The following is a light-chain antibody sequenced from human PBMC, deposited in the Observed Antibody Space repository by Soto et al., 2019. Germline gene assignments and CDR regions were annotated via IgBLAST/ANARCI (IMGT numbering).Light chain of an antibody. CDR3: QKYSSVPV. CDR2: AAS. CDR1: QGIRNF. J-gene: IGKJ3*01. Sequence: DIQMTQSPTSLSASVGDRVTITCRASQGIRNFVAWYQQKPGKAPKLLIYAASTLQSGVPSRFSGSGSGTDFTLNIHSLQPEDVATYSCQKYSSVPVFGPGTKVEIK. V-gene: IGKV1-27*01.